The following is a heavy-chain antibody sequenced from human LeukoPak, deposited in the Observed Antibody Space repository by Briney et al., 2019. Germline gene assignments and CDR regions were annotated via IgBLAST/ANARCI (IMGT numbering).Heavy chain of an antibody. V-gene: IGHV4-59*01. J-gene: IGHJ6*02. D-gene: IGHD1-7*01. CDR3: ARDNWNYGSSMDV. CDR2: IYYSGST. CDR1: GGSISSYY. Sequence: SETLSLTCTVSGGSISSYYWSWIRQPPGKGLEWIGYIYYSGSTNYNPSLKSRATISVDTSKNQFSLKLSSVTAADTAVYYCARDNWNYGSSMDVWGQGTTVTVSS.